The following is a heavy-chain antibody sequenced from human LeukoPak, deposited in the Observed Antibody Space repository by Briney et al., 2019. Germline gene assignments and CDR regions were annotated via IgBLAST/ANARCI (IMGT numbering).Heavy chain of an antibody. CDR1: GGSISSSSYY. Sequence: SETLSLTCTVSGGSISSSSYYWGWIHQPPGKGLEWIGSIYYSGSTYYNPSLKSRVTISVDTSKNQFSLKLSSVTAADTAVYYCARDPYYDFWSGVSQGYYYYMDVWGKGTTVTVSS. CDR2: IYYSGST. J-gene: IGHJ6*03. CDR3: ARDPYYDFWSGVSQGYYYYMDV. V-gene: IGHV4-39*02. D-gene: IGHD3-3*01.